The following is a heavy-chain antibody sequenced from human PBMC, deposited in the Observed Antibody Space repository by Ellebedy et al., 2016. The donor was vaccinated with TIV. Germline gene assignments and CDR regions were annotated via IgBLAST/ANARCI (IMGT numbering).Heavy chain of an antibody. J-gene: IGHJ4*02. D-gene: IGHD2-2*02. V-gene: IGHV3-23*01. Sequence: GGSLRLSXAASGFTFSSYAMSWVRQAPGKGLEWVSAISGSGGSTYYADSVKGRFTISRDNSKNTLYLQMNSLRAEDTAVYYCARAPGDSSCYNYWGQGALVTVSP. CDR2: ISGSGGST. CDR1: GFTFSSYA. CDR3: ARAPGDSSCYNY.